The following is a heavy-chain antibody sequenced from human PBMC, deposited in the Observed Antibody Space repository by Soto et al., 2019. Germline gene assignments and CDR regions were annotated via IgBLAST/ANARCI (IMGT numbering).Heavy chain of an antibody. J-gene: IGHJ5*02. CDR2: ISSNSAYI. Sequence: PGGSLRLSCAASGFTFRSFTMNWVRQAPGKGLEWVSTISSNSAYIYYTDALRGRFTISRDNAKNSLHLQMNSLRAEDMAVYYCTRDASRDSSARGWFDPWGPGTLVTVSS. CDR1: GFTFRSFT. V-gene: IGHV3-21*01. D-gene: IGHD6-13*01. CDR3: TRDASRDSSARGWFDP.